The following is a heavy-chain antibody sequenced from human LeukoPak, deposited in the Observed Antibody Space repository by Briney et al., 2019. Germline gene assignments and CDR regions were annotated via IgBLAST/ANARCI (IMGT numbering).Heavy chain of an antibody. J-gene: IGHJ4*02. V-gene: IGHV3-7*01. CDR2: IKQDGSEK. Sequence: GGSLRLSCAASGFTFSSYWMSWVRQAPGKGLEWVANIKQDGSEKYYVDSVKGRFTISRDNAKNSLYLQMNSLRAEDTAVYYCARWASRLRPKDLDYWGQGTLVTVSS. CDR1: GFTFSSYW. D-gene: IGHD4-17*01. CDR3: ARWASRLRPKDLDY.